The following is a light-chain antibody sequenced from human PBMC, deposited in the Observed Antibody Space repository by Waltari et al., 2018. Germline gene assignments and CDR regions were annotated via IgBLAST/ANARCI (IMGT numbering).Light chain of an antibody. Sequence: QSALTQPASVSGSPGQSITISCTGTSSDIGSYNLVSWYQYHPGKAPKLIIYEVSRRPLGVSSRFPGSKSGDTASLTVSGLQAEDEADYYCCSYAGSNTLMFGGGTKLTVL. CDR1: SSDIGSYNL. CDR3: CSYAGSNTLM. CDR2: EVS. V-gene: IGLV2-23*02. J-gene: IGLJ3*02.